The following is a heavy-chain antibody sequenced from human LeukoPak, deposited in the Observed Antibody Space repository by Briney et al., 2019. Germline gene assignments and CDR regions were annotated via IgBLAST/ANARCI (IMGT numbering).Heavy chain of an antibody. CDR3: SRRRDSGRTDY. Sequence: GESLKISCKGSGYSFSSYWIAWVRQMPGKGLEWMGIIYPGDSDTRYSPSFQGQVTISADKSISTAYLQWSSLKASDTAMYFCSRRRDSGRTDYWGQGTLVTVSS. J-gene: IGHJ4*02. CDR2: IYPGDSDT. D-gene: IGHD1-1*01. CDR1: GYSFSSYW. V-gene: IGHV5-51*01.